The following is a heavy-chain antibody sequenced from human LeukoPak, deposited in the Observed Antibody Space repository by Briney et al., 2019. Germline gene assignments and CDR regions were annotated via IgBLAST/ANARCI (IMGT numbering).Heavy chain of an antibody. CDR3: AKVPIPYSSGWYLNY. CDR1: GFTFSSYA. J-gene: IGHJ4*02. CDR2: IRQDGAEK. V-gene: IGHV3-7*01. Sequence: GGSLRLSCAASGFTFSSYAMSWVRQAPGKGLEWVANIRQDGAEKYYVDSVKGRFTISRDNAKNSLYLQMNSLRAEDTAVYYCAKVPIPYSSGWYLNYWGQGTLVTVSS. D-gene: IGHD6-19*01.